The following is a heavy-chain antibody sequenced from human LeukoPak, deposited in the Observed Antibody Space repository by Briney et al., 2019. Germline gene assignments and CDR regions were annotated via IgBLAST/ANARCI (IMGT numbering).Heavy chain of an antibody. CDR3: ASGERGYSYGPLDY. D-gene: IGHD5-18*01. J-gene: IGHJ4*02. CDR1: GGSIRSYY. V-gene: IGHV4-4*09. Sequence: PSETLSLTCSVSGGSIRSYYWSWIRQPPGKGLEWIGYIFFAGSTTYNPSLKSRVTISIDTSKNQLSLKLNSVTAADTAVYYCASGERGYSYGPLDYWGQGTLVNVSS. CDR2: IFFAGST.